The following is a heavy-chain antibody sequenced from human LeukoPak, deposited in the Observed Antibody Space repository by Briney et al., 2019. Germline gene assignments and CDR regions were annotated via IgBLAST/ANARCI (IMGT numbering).Heavy chain of an antibody. J-gene: IGHJ6*03. V-gene: IGHV4-61*02. CDR3: ARDRSGYDFGRYYYYMDV. D-gene: IGHD5-12*01. CDR2: IYTSGST. CDR1: GGSISSGSYY. Sequence: SETLSLTCIVSGGSISSGSYYWSWIRQPAGKGLEWIGRIYTSGSTNYNPSLKSRVTISVDTSKNQFSLKLSSVTAADTAVYYCARDRSGYDFGRYYYYMDVWGKGTTVTVSS.